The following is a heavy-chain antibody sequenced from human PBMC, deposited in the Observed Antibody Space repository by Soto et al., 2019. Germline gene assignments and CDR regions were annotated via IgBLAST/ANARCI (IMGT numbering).Heavy chain of an antibody. V-gene: IGHV1-18*01. Sequence: QVQLVQSGAEVKKPGASVKVSCKASGYTFTNSGISWVRQAPGQGLEWMGWISTDNGNTNYAQHLQGRVSMTTDTSTSTADMDLRSLSSDDTAVYYCARDQGITTFGVYSMYYYGMDVWGQGTTVTVSS. J-gene: IGHJ6*02. CDR3: ARDQGITTFGVYSMYYYGMDV. CDR1: GYTFTNSG. D-gene: IGHD3-3*01. CDR2: ISTDNGNT.